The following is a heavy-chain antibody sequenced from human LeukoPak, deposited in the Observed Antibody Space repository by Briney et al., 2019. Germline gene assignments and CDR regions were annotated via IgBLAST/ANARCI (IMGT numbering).Heavy chain of an antibody. Sequence: GGSLRLSCAASGFTFSSYGMHWVRQAPGKGLEWVAFIRFDGSNKYYADSVKGRFTISRGNSKNTLYLQMNSLRAEDTAVYYCAKDSYTSPDYWGQGTLVTVSS. J-gene: IGHJ4*02. D-gene: IGHD2-2*02. CDR1: GFTFSSYG. CDR2: IRFDGSNK. CDR3: AKDSYTSPDY. V-gene: IGHV3-30*02.